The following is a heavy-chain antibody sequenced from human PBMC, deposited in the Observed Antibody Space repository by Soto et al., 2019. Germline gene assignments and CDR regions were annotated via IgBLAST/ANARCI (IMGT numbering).Heavy chain of an antibody. CDR3: ARDVVVVAAIWFDP. CDR2: KNPNRGIT. Sequence: ASVXVSCKDSGYTLTSYEINLVRQATGQGLEWMGWKNPNRGITGYAQKLQGRDTITQNNSTSTAYMELSSLRSEDTAVYYCARDVVVVAAIWFDPWGEGTLVTGSS. CDR1: GYTLTSYE. J-gene: IGHJ5*02. D-gene: IGHD2-15*01. V-gene: IGHV1-8*01.